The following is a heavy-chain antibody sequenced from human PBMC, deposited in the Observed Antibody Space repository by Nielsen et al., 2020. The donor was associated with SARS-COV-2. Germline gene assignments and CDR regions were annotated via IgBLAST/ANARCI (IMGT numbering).Heavy chain of an antibody. CDR2: IKQDGSEK. V-gene: IGHV3-7*01. CDR3: ARVRVREQLVDDDAFDI. Sequence: GGSLRLSCAASGFTFSSYWMSWVRQAPGKGLGWVANIKQDGSEKYYVDSVKGRFTISRDNAKNSLYLQMNSLRAEDTAVYYCARVRVREQLVDDDAFDIWGQGTMVTVSS. D-gene: IGHD6-13*01. J-gene: IGHJ3*02. CDR1: GFTFSSYW.